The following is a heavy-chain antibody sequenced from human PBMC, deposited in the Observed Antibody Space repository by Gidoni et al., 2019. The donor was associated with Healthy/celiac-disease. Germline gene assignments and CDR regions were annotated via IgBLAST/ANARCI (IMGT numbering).Heavy chain of an antibody. J-gene: IGHJ6*02. Sequence: QVQLVQSGAELKKPGSSVKVSCKASDASFCSYAISWVRQAPGQGLEWMGGIIPSFGTATYAQKLQGIVMITADESTSTAYMELSSLRSEDTAVYYCARESELVAATFVDVWGQGTTVTVSS. V-gene: IGHV1-69*01. CDR2: IIPSFGTA. CDR1: DASFCSYA. CDR3: ARESELVAATFVDV. D-gene: IGHD2-15*01.